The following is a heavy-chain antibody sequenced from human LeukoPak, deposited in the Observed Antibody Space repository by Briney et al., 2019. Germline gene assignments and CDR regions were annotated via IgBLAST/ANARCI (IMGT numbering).Heavy chain of an antibody. CDR1: GFTFSSFS. D-gene: IGHD6-13*01. Sequence: GGSLRLSCAVSGFTFSSFSMNWVRQAPGKGLEWVSYISSSSTNIYYADSVKGRFTISRDNAKNSLYLQMNSLRVEDTAVYYCARDVGSSWYYFDYWGQGTLVTVSS. V-gene: IGHV3-48*04. CDR3: ARDVGSSWYYFDY. J-gene: IGHJ4*02. CDR2: ISSSSTNI.